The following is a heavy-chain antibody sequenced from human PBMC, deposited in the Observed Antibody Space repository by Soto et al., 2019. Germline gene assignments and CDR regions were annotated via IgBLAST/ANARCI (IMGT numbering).Heavy chain of an antibody. V-gene: IGHV1-46*01. Sequence: QWHLMQSGAEVKKPGASVKVSCKASGDTLTDYYIHWVRQAPGQGLEWMGTVNPSGGHTTYAQHFLGRVTMTRDTSTSTLYMELTSLTSDDTAVYYCARGGHVVVVTAALDYWGQGTLVTVSS. J-gene: IGHJ4*02. CDR2: VNPSGGHT. CDR3: ARGGHVVVVTAALDY. CDR1: GDTLTDYY. D-gene: IGHD2-21*02.